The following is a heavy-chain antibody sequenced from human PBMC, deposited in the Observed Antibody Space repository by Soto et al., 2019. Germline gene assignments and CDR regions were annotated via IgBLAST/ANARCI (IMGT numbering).Heavy chain of an antibody. Sequence: ASVKVSCKASGHTFTSYAMHWVRQAPGQRLEWMGWINAGNGNTKYSQKFQGRVTITRDTSASTAYMELSSLRSEDTAVYYCARGEHYDFWSGYYKGDAFDIWGQGTMVTVSS. D-gene: IGHD3-3*01. CDR3: ARGEHYDFWSGYYKGDAFDI. CDR2: INAGNGNT. V-gene: IGHV1-3*01. CDR1: GHTFTSYA. J-gene: IGHJ3*02.